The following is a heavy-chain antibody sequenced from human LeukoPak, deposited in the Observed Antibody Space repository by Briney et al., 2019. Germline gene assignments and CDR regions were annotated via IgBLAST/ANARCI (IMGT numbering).Heavy chain of an antibody. CDR2: IYSDDSA. CDR3: ARVYWHENAEYLQH. CDR1: GFTFSSYS. V-gene: IGHV3-66*01. J-gene: IGHJ1*01. Sequence: PGGSLRLSCAASGFTFSSYSMNWVRQAPGKGLEWVSVIYSDDSAYYAESVKGRFTISTDHSKNTLYLQMNNLRAEDTAVFYCARVYWHENAEYLQHWGQGTLVTVSS. D-gene: IGHD2-15*01.